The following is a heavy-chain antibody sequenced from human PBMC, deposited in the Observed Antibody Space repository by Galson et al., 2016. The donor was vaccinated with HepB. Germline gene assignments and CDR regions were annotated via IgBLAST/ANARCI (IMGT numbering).Heavy chain of an antibody. CDR1: GFSLSNHGVG. Sequence: PALVKPTQTHTLTCTFSGFSLSNHGVGVGWVRQPPGEALEWLTLIYWTDDKRFSPSVRRRLTISKDTSRNQVALTMTNVDPADTATYYWVHVTYSKSEGFDIWGQGIMVTVSP. D-gene: IGHD5-12*01. V-gene: IGHV2-5*01. CDR2: IYWTDDK. CDR3: VHVTYSKSEGFDI. J-gene: IGHJ3*02.